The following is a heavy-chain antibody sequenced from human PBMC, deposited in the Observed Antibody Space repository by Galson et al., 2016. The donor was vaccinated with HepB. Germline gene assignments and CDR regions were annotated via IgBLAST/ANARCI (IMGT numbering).Heavy chain of an antibody. CDR2: ISYDGSNE. J-gene: IGHJ3*02. CDR1: GFTFGSYG. CDR3: AKDRASVPDAFDI. D-gene: IGHD2-2*01. V-gene: IGHV3-30*18. Sequence: SLRLSCAASGFTFGSYGMHWVRQAPGKGLHWVAVISYDGSNENYADSVKGRFTISIDNSKNTLYLQMKSLRAEDTALYYCAKDRASVPDAFDIWGQGTVVTVSS.